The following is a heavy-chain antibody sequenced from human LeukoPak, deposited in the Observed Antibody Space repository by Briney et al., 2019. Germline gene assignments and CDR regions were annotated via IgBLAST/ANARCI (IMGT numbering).Heavy chain of an antibody. CDR1: GFTGSHNY. D-gene: IGHD2-15*01. Sequence: SGGSLRLSCAASGFTGSHNYMSWVRQAPGKGLEWVSAISNNGGYTYYADSVQGRFTISRDNSKSTLCLQMNSLRAEDTAVYYCAKQLGYCSDGSCYFPYWGQGTLVTVSS. CDR3: AKQLGYCSDGSCYFPY. CDR2: ISNNGGYT. V-gene: IGHV3-23*01. J-gene: IGHJ4*02.